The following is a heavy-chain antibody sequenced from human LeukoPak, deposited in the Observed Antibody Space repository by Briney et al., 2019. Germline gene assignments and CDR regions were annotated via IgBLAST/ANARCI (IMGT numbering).Heavy chain of an antibody. CDR3: AKGAYYYDSSGYYPFDY. Sequence: GGSLRLSCAASGFTFSSCAMSWVRQAPGKGLVWVSRINSDGSSTSYADSVKGRFTISRDNAKNTLYLQMNSLRAEDTAVYYCAKGAYYYDSSGYYPFDYWGQGTLVTVSS. V-gene: IGHV3-74*01. D-gene: IGHD3-22*01. CDR1: GFTFSSCA. CDR2: INSDGSST. J-gene: IGHJ4*02.